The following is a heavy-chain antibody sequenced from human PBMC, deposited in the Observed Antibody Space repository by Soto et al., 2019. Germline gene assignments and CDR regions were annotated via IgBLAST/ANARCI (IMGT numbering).Heavy chain of an antibody. Sequence: ASVKVSCKASGYTSTSYAMHWVRQAPGQRLEWMGWINAGNGNTKYSQKFQGRVTITRDTSASTACMELGSLRSEDTAVYYCARHLPSIVADLVSEFDPWGQGTLVTVSS. V-gene: IGHV1-3*01. D-gene: IGHD5-12*01. CDR1: GYTSTSYA. CDR2: INAGNGNT. J-gene: IGHJ5*02. CDR3: ARHLPSIVADLVSEFDP.